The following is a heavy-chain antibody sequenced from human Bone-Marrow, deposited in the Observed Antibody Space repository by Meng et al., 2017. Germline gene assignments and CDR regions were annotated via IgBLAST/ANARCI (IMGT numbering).Heavy chain of an antibody. J-gene: IGHJ4*02. D-gene: IGHD5-18*01. Sequence: GESLKISCAASGFSVSSNYMSWVRQAPGKGLEWVPVIYSGGSTYYADSVKGRFTISRHNSKNTLYLQMNSLRAEDTAVYYCARGVVDTATIYYFDYWGQGTLVTVSS. CDR2: IYSGGST. V-gene: IGHV3-53*04. CDR3: ARGVVDTATIYYFDY. CDR1: GFSVSSNY.